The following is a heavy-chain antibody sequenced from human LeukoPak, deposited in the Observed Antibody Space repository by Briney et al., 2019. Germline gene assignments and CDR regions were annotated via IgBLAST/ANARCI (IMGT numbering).Heavy chain of an antibody. CDR1: GFTFGDYA. V-gene: IGHV3-49*03. D-gene: IGHD3-10*01. CDR2: IRSKAYGGTT. J-gene: IGHJ4*02. CDR3: TRDRGDYYGSGSYCHDY. Sequence: PGGSLRLSCTASGFTFGDYAMGWFRQAPGKGLEWGGFIRSKAYGGTTEYAASVKGRFIISRDDSKSIAYLQMNSLKTEDTAVYYCTRDRGDYYGSGSYCHDYWGQGTLVTVSS.